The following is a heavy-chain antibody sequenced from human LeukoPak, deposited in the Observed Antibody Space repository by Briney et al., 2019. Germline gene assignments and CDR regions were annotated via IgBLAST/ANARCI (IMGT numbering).Heavy chain of an antibody. Sequence: ASVKVSCKASGYTFTGYYMHWVRQAPGQGLEWMGRINPNSGGTSYAQKFQGRVTMTRDTSISTAYMELSRLRSDDTAVYYCARPSDWWELLRLDYWGQGTLVTVSS. D-gene: IGHD1-26*01. CDR1: GYTFTGYY. J-gene: IGHJ4*02. CDR2: INPNSGGT. CDR3: ARPSDWWELLRLDY. V-gene: IGHV1-2*06.